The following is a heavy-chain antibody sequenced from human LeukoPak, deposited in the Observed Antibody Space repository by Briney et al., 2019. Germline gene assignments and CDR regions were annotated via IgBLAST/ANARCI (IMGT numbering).Heavy chain of an antibody. V-gene: IGHV3-23*01. J-gene: IGHJ3*02. CDR3: AKALGYRYGPNDAFDI. Sequence: PGGSLRLSCAASGFTFSSYAMSWVRQAPGKGLEWVSEISGSGGSTYYADSVTGRFTISRDNSKNTLYLQMNSLRAEDTAVYYCAKALGYRYGPNDAFDIWGQGTMVTVSS. CDR2: ISGSGGST. CDR1: GFTFSSYA. D-gene: IGHD5-18*01.